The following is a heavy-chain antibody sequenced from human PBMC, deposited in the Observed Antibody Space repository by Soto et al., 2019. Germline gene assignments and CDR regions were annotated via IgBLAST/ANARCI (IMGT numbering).Heavy chain of an antibody. CDR3: ARHPGPFVVPAGMRYCYCCGMDV. CDR2: IYYSGST. Sequence: QLQLQESGPGLVKPSETLSLTCTVSGGSISSSSYYWGWIRQPPGKGLEWIGSIYYSGSTYYNPCRKSRVRISVDKSKTQFFRKQSSVHAADTNVYYCARHPGPFVVPAGMRYCYCCGMDVWGQGTTVTGSS. D-gene: IGHD2-2*01. V-gene: IGHV4-39*01. CDR1: GGSISSSSYY. J-gene: IGHJ6*02.